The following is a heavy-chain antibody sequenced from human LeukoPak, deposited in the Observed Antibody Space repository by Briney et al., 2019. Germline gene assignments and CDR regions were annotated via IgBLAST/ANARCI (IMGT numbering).Heavy chain of an antibody. CDR2: INPNSGGT. Sequence: ASVTVSCKASGYTFSVYYMHWVRQAPGQGVEWMGWINPNSGGTNYAQKFQGRVTINRDRSISTAYIELSRLRSDDTAVYYCARVAGTTVTHPFDYWGQGTLVTVSS. V-gene: IGHV1-2*02. J-gene: IGHJ4*02. CDR1: GYTFSVYY. CDR3: ARVAGTTVTHPFDY. D-gene: IGHD4-17*01.